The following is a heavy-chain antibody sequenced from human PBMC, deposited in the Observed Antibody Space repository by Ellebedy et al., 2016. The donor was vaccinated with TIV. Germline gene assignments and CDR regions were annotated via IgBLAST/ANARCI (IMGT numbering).Heavy chain of an antibody. CDR2: IYYSGST. CDR3: AITEMATIRGWFDP. CDR1: GGSISSGGYY. V-gene: IGHV4-61*08. Sequence: SETLSLXXTVSGGSISSGGYYWSWIRQHPGKGLEWIGYIYYSGSTNYNPSLKSRVTISVDTSKNQFSLKLSSVTAADTAVYYCAITEMATIRGWFDPWGQGTLVTVSS. D-gene: IGHD5-24*01. J-gene: IGHJ5*02.